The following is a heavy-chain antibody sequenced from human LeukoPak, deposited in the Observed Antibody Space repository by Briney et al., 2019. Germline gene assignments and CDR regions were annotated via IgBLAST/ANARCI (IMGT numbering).Heavy chain of an antibody. D-gene: IGHD4-17*01. Sequence: GGSLRLSCAASGFTFSSYWMSWVRQAPGKGLEWVANIKKDGSENYYVDSVKGRFTISRDNAKKSLYLQMKSLRAEDTAVYFCACLRGPSDYWGQGTLVTVSS. CDR1: GFTFSSYW. J-gene: IGHJ4*02. CDR2: IKKDGSEN. V-gene: IGHV3-7*01. CDR3: ACLRGPSDY.